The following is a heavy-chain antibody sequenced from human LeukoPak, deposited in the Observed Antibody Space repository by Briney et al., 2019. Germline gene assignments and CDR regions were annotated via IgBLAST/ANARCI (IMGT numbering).Heavy chain of an antibody. V-gene: IGHV3-21*01. CDR1: GFTFNTYN. CDR3: ARDPYNGNYGDYYYYYMDV. Sequence: GGSLRLSCAASGFTFNTYNMNWVRQAPGQGLEWVSSITSSSSYIYYADSVKGRFTISRDNAKNSLYLQMNSLRAEDTAVYYCARDPYNGNYGDYYYYYMDVWGKGTTVTVSS. J-gene: IGHJ6*03. CDR2: ITSSSSYI. D-gene: IGHD1-26*01.